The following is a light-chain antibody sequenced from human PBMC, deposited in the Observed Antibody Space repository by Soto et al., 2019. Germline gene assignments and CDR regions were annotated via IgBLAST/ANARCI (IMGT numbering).Light chain of an antibody. CDR2: KSS. V-gene: IGKV1-5*03. Sequence: DIQMTQSPSTLSASVGDRVTITCRASQSISTWLAWYQQKPGKAPKLLIYKSSSLEGGVPSRFSGSGSGTEFNITISSLQPDDFATYYCQQDNTYPLTFGGGTTVDIE. CDR3: QQDNTYPLT. J-gene: IGKJ4*01. CDR1: QSISTW.